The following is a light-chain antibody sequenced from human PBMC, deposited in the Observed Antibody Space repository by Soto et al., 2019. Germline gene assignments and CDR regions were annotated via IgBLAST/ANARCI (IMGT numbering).Light chain of an antibody. V-gene: IGKV3-11*01. Sequence: EIVLTQSPATLSLSPGERATLSCRASQSVSSYLAWYQQKPGQAPRLLIYDASNRATGIPARCSGSGSGTDFTLTISSLEPEDFAVSYCPQRSNWPPLTFGGGTKVEIK. CDR2: DAS. CDR3: PQRSNWPPLT. CDR1: QSVSSY. J-gene: IGKJ4*01.